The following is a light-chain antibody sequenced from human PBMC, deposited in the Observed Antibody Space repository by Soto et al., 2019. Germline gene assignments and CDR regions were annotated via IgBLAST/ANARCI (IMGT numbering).Light chain of an antibody. CDR2: AAS. Sequence: DIQMTQSPSSLSASVGDRVTITCRASQGIYNYLAWYQQKPGKVPKLLIYAASTLQSRVPSRFSGSGSGTDFTLTISSLQPDDVATYYCQKYYSAPPTFGQGTKLEIK. J-gene: IGKJ2*01. CDR1: QGIYNY. V-gene: IGKV1-27*01. CDR3: QKYYSAPPT.